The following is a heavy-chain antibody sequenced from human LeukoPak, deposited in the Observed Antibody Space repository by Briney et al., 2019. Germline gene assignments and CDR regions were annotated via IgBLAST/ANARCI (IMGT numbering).Heavy chain of an antibody. D-gene: IGHD3-22*01. CDR2: IWYDGSNK. V-gene: IGHV3-33*06. CDR1: GFTFSSYG. J-gene: IGHJ4*02. CDR3: AKGPHTQDYYDSSGYYYDY. Sequence: GGSLRLSCAASGFTFSSYGMHWVRQAPGKGLEWVAVIWYDGSNKYYADSVKGRFTISRDNSKNTLYLQMNSLRAEDTAVYYCAKGPHTQDYYDSSGYYYDYWGRGTLVTVSS.